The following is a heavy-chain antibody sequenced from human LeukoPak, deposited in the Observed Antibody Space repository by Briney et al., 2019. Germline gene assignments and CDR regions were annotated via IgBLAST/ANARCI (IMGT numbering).Heavy chain of an antibody. CDR2: IHGVDGRT. CDR3: ARESTVGPIQTDAFDF. D-gene: IGHD1-26*01. V-gene: IGHV3-74*01. J-gene: IGHJ3*01. Sequence: GGSLRLSCAGSGFTFSTYWMHWVRQAPGKGLVWVSRIHGVDGRTSYADSVKGRFTSSRDNAKNTVYLQMNNLRAEDTAVYYCARESTVGPIQTDAFDFWGQGTMVTVSS. CDR1: GFTFSTYW.